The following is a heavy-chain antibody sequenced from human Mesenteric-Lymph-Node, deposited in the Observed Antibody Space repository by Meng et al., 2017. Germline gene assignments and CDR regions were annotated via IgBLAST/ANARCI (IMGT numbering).Heavy chain of an antibody. CDR1: GGSFSGYY. D-gene: IGHD3-16*02. Sequence: SETLSLTCAVYGGSFSGYYWSWIRQPPGKGLEWIGEINHSGSTNYNPSLKSRVTISVDTSKNQFSLKLSSVTAADTAVYYCARDLTFGGVIVTGYFDYWGQGTLVTVSS. CDR3: ARDLTFGGVIVTGYFDY. V-gene: IGHV4-34*01. J-gene: IGHJ4*02. CDR2: INHSGST.